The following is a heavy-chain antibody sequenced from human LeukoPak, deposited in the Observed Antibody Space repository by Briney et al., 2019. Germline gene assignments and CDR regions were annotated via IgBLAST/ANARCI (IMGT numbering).Heavy chain of an antibody. CDR2: ISDIGSI. CDR1: GGSISSYY. Sequence: KTSETLSLTCTVSGGSISSYYWSWIRQPPGKGLEWIAYISDIGSINYNPSLKSRVTISLDTSKNQFSLKLSSVIAADTAVYYCAGHHPRNTVGFWGQGTLVTVSS. D-gene: IGHD2/OR15-2a*01. CDR3: AGHHPRNTVGF. V-gene: IGHV4-59*08. J-gene: IGHJ4*02.